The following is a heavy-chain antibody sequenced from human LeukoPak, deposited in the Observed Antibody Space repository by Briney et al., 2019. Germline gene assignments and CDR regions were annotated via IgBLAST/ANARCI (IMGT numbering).Heavy chain of an antibody. D-gene: IGHD3-10*01. Sequence: ASVKVSCKASGYTFTGSYMHWVRQAPGQGLEWMGWINPNTGGTNYAQKFQGWVTMTRDTSISTAYMELSRLKSDDTAVYYCARVNVLLSPWFDPWGQGTLVTVSS. CDR1: GYTFTGSY. CDR2: INPNTGGT. V-gene: IGHV1-2*04. J-gene: IGHJ5*02. CDR3: ARVNVLLSPWFDP.